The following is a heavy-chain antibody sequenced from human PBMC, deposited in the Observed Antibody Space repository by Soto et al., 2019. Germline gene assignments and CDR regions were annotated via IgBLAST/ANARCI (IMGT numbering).Heavy chain of an antibody. Sequence: GGSLRLSCAASGFSFNTHGMHWIRQTPAKGLEWVAVIWFDGSKKYYEDSVTGRFTISRDNSRSALYLEMDSLRVEGTGVYYCARSSGLGIDFWGQGTLVTVSS. CDR1: GFSFNTHG. CDR2: IWFDGSKK. CDR3: ARSSGLGIDF. V-gene: IGHV3-33*01. D-gene: IGHD6-19*01. J-gene: IGHJ4*02.